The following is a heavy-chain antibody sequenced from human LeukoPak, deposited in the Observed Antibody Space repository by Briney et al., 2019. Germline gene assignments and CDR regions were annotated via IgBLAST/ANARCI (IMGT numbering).Heavy chain of an antibody. D-gene: IGHD3-22*01. CDR1: GGSFSGYY. Sequence: PSETLSLTCAVYGGSFSGYYWSWIRQPPGKGLEWIGEINHSGSTNYNPSLKSRVTISVDTSKNQFSLKLSSVTAADTAVYYCARGRVARSYYDSSGYYFDWSQGTLVTVSS. J-gene: IGHJ4*02. CDR2: INHSGST. V-gene: IGHV4-34*01. CDR3: ARGRVARSYYDSSGYYFD.